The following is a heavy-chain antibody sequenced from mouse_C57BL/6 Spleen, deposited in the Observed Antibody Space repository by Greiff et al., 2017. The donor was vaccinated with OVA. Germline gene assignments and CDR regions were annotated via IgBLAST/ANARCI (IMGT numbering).Heavy chain of an antibody. D-gene: IGHD2-4*01. V-gene: IGHV5-9*01. Sequence: EVKLMESGGGLVKPGGSLKLSCAASGFTFSSYTMSWVRQTPEKRLEWVATISGGGGNTYYPDSGQGRSTISRDNAKNTLYLPMSSCRSEDTALYYCARDDYDFAWFAYWGQGTLVTVSA. CDR2: ISGGGGNT. CDR3: ARDDYDFAWFAY. CDR1: GFTFSSYT. J-gene: IGHJ3*01.